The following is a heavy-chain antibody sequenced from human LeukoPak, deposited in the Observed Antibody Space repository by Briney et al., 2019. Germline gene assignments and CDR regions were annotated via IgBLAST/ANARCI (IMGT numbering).Heavy chain of an antibody. Sequence: ASVKVSCKASGYTFTSYYMHWVRQAPGQGLEWMGIINPSGGSTSYAQKFQGRVTMTRDMSTSTVYMELSSLRSEDTAVYYCARGNAAKMYYYDSSDHSTDAFDIWGQGTMVTVSS. J-gene: IGHJ3*02. V-gene: IGHV1-46*01. D-gene: IGHD3-22*01. CDR1: GYTFTSYY. CDR3: ARGNAAKMYYYDSSDHSTDAFDI. CDR2: INPSGGST.